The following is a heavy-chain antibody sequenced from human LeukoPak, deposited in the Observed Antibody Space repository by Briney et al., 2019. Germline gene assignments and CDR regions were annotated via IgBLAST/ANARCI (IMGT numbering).Heavy chain of an antibody. CDR3: ARVPGGYWYFDL. CDR1: GGSISSYY. J-gene: IGHJ2*01. Sequence: SETLSLTCTVSGGSISSYYWSWIRQPPGKGLEWIGYIYYSGSTNYNPSLKSRVTISVDTSKNQFSLKLSSVTAADTAVYYCARVPGGYWYFDLWGRGTLVTVSS. D-gene: IGHD2-8*02. CDR2: IYYSGST. V-gene: IGHV4-59*01.